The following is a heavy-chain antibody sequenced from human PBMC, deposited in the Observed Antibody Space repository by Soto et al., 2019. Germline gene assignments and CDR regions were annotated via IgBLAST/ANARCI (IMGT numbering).Heavy chain of an antibody. J-gene: IGHJ6*02. V-gene: IGHV1-69*12. CDR3: ARGGQWLDSRYYGMDV. D-gene: IGHD6-19*01. CDR2: IIPIFGTA. CDR1: GGTFSSYA. Sequence: QVQLVQSGAEVKKPGSSVKVSCKASGGTFSSYAISWVRQAPGQGLEWMGGIIPIFGTANYAQKFQGRVTITADESTSTADMELSSLRSEDTAVYYCARGGQWLDSRYYGMDVWGQGTTVTVSS.